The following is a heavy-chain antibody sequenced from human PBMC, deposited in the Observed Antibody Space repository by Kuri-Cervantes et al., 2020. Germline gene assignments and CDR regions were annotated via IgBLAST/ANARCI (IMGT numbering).Heavy chain of an antibody. D-gene: IGHD6-13*01. CDR2: IYHSGST. CDR1: GGSISSSNW. J-gene: IGHJ4*02. CDR3: ARGAHSSSWTTGFGY. V-gene: IGHV4-4*02. Sequence: SETLSLTCAVSGGSISSSNWWSWVRQPPGKGLEWIGEIYHSGSTNYNPSLKSRVTISVDTSKNQFSLKLSSVTAADTAVYYCARGAHSSSWTTGFGYWGQGTLVTVSS.